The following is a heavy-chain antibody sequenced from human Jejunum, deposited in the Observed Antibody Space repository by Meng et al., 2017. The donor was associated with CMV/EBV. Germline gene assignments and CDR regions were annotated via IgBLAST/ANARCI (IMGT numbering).Heavy chain of an antibody. CDR3: ARGIGES. J-gene: IGHJ4*02. CDR2: INSDGSST. V-gene: IGHV3-74*01. D-gene: IGHD2/OR15-2a*01. Sequence: SCAASGFTFSNYWMHWVRQAAGKGLVWVSRINSDGSSTTYADSVKGRLTISRDNAKNTLYLQMNRLRAEDTAVYYCARGIGESWGQGARVTVSS. CDR1: GFTFSNYW.